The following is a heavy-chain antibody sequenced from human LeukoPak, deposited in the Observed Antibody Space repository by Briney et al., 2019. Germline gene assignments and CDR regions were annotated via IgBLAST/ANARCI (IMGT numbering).Heavy chain of an antibody. Sequence: ASVKVSCKVSGYTLTELSMHWVRQAPGKGLEWMGGFDPEDGETIYAQKFQGRVTMTEDTSTDTAYMELSSLRSEDTAVYYCATTGPRFGPRSYYTYWGQGTLVTVSS. CDR2: FDPEDGET. J-gene: IGHJ4*02. CDR3: ATTGPRFGPRSYYTY. V-gene: IGHV1-24*01. CDR1: GYTLTELS. D-gene: IGHD1-26*01.